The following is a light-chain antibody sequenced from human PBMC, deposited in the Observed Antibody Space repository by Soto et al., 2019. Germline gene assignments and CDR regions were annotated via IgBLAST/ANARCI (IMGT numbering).Light chain of an antibody. CDR1: QSVSPSS. V-gene: IGKV3-20*01. Sequence: EILLTQSPGTLSLSPGERATLSCRASQSVSPSSLAWYQQRPGQSPRLLIYGASSRATGIPDRFSGRGSGTDFTLIISRLEPEDFAVYYCQQFAGSFGRVTKV. CDR2: GAS. J-gene: IGKJ4*02. CDR3: QQFAGS.